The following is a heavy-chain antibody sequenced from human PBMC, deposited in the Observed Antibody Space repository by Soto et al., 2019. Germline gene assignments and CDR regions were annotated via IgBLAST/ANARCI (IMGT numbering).Heavy chain of an antibody. Sequence: QVQLVQSGAEVKKPGASVKVSCRASGYNFHSYGITWVRQAPGQGLEWLGWISAYNGETNSGQMLQGRVSLTIDISTSTAYMELRSLRSDDTAVYFCARDLEESGDVWTGVGLYWGQGTRVTVSS. V-gene: IGHV1-18*01. CDR3: ARDLEESGDVWTGVGLY. J-gene: IGHJ4*02. D-gene: IGHD3-3*01. CDR1: GYNFHSYG. CDR2: ISAYNGET.